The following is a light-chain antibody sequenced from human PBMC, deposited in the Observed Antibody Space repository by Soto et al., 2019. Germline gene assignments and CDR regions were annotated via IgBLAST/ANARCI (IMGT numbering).Light chain of an antibody. V-gene: IGLV2-14*01. Sequence: QSVLTQPASVSGSPGQSITISCTGTSSDVGGYNYVSWYQQHPGKAPKLMIYDVSNRPSGVSNRFSGSKSGNTASLTTSGLQAEDEADYYCSSCTSSSTLSYVFGTGTKVTVL. CDR2: DVS. J-gene: IGLJ1*01. CDR3: SSCTSSSTLSYV. CDR1: SSDVGGYNY.